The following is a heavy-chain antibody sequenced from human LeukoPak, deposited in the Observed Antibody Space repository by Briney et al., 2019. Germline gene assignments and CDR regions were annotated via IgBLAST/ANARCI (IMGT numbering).Heavy chain of an antibody. D-gene: IGHD2-2*01. CDR1: GGSISSSSYY. J-gene: IGHJ2*01. V-gene: IGHV4-39*01. CDR2: IYYSGST. Sequence: PSETLSLTCTVSGGSISSSSYYWGWIRQPPGKGLEWIGNIYYSGSTYYNPSLKSRVTISVDTSKNQFSLKLSSVTAADTAVYYCAAPPLIVVVPAANYWYFYLWGRGTLVTVSS. CDR3: AAPPLIVVVPAANYWYFYL.